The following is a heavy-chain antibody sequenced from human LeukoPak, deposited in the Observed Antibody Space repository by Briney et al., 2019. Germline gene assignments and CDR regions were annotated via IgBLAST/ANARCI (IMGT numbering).Heavy chain of an antibody. Sequence: GASVKVSCKXSGYTFSSYGISWVRQAPGQGLEWMGWISTYNDNTNYAQKFQGRVTMTTDTSTSTAYMELRSLRSDDTAVYYCARDLAVVVPAAMDWFDPWGQGTLVTASS. V-gene: IGHV1-18*01. CDR1: GYTFSSYG. J-gene: IGHJ5*02. D-gene: IGHD2-2*01. CDR3: ARDLAVVVPAAMDWFDP. CDR2: ISTYNDNT.